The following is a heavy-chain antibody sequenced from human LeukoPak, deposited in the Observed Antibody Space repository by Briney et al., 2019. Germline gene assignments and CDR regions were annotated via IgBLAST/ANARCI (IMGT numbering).Heavy chain of an antibody. Sequence: ASETLSLTCTVSGGSINSYYWSWIRQPAGKGLEWLGLIYTSGRINYNSSLKSRLTISVDTSKNQFSLELRSVTAADTAVYYCARLTTVTTYYFDYWGQGTLVTVSS. J-gene: IGHJ4*02. V-gene: IGHV4-4*07. CDR3: ARLTTVTTYYFDY. D-gene: IGHD4-17*01. CDR2: IYTSGRI. CDR1: GGSINSYY.